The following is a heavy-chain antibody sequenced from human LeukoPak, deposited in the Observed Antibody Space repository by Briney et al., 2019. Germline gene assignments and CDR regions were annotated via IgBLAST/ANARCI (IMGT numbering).Heavy chain of an antibody. Sequence: ASVTVSCKASGYTFTSYGISWVRQAPGQGLEWMGWISAYNGNTNYAQKLQGRVTMTTDTSTSTAYMELRSLRSDDTAVYYCARDSDIVVGGSAFDIWGQGTMVTVSS. V-gene: IGHV1-18*01. CDR1: GYTFTSYG. CDR3: ARDSDIVVGGSAFDI. J-gene: IGHJ3*02. CDR2: ISAYNGNT. D-gene: IGHD2-15*01.